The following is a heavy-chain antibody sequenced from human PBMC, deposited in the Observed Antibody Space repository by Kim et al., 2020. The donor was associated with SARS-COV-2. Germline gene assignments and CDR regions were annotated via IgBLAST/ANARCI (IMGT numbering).Heavy chain of an antibody. Sequence: SVKVSCKASGGTFSSYAISWVRQAPGQGLEWMGRIIPILGIANYAQKFQGRVTITADKSTSTAYMELSSLRSEDTAVYYCARDGGIDYDYVWGSYRKSRDYYYGMDVWGQGTTVTVSS. V-gene: IGHV1-69*04. CDR3: ARDGGIDYDYVWGSYRKSRDYYYGMDV. CDR2: IIPILGIA. D-gene: IGHD3-16*02. J-gene: IGHJ6*02. CDR1: GGTFSSYA.